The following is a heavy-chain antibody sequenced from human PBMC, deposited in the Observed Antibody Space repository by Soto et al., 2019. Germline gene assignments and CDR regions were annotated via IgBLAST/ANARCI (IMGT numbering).Heavy chain of an antibody. Sequence: ASVKVSCNASGYTFTGYYMHWVRQAPGQGLEWMGWINPNSGGTNYAQKFQGWVTMTRDTSISTAYMELSRLRADDTAVYYCAPTYYAFWSGDYYGMGVWGQGTTVTVSS. CDR3: APTYYAFWSGDYYGMGV. CDR2: INPNSGGT. J-gene: IGHJ6*02. CDR1: GYTFTGYY. D-gene: IGHD3-3*01. V-gene: IGHV1-2*04.